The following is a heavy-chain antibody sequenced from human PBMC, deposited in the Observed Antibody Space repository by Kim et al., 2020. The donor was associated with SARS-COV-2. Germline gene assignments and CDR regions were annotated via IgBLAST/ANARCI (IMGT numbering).Heavy chain of an antibody. J-gene: IGHJ3*02. V-gene: IGHV1-69*13. CDR3: ARGVTGTSYGDAFGI. Sequence: SVKVSCKASGGTFSSYAISWVRQAPGQGLEWMGGIIPIFGTANYAQKFQGRVTITADESTSTAYMELSRLGSEDTAVYYCARGVTGTSYGDAFGIWGQGARVTGSS. D-gene: IGHD1-20*01. CDR1: GGTFSSYA. CDR2: IIPIFGTA.